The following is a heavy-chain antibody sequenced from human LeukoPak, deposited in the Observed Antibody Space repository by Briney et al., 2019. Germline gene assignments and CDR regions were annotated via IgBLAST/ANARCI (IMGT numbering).Heavy chain of an antibody. V-gene: IGHV3-30*02. CDR3: AKVLIYYPGSGSYYPDF. D-gene: IGHD3-10*01. Sequence: GGSLRLSCAASGFTFKNFGMHWVRQAPGKGLEWVAFIRYDGSNKYYADSVKGRFTISRDNSKNVLDLQLNSLRPEDTAFYYCAKVLIYYPGSGSYYPDFWGQGTLVTVSS. J-gene: IGHJ4*02. CDR2: IRYDGSNK. CDR1: GFTFKNFG.